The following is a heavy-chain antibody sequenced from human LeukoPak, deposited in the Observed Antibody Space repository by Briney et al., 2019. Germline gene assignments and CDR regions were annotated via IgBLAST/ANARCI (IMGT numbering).Heavy chain of an antibody. J-gene: IGHJ4*02. Sequence: GGSLRLSCAASGFTFSSYAMHWVRQAPGKGLEWVAVISYDGSNKYYADSVKGRFTISRDNSKNTLYLQMNSLRAEDTAVYYCARDFFPRSYSGSPIIFDYWGQGTLVTVSS. CDR2: ISYDGSNK. D-gene: IGHD3-10*01. V-gene: IGHV3-30-3*01. CDR3: ARDFFPRSYSGSPIIFDY. CDR1: GFTFSSYA.